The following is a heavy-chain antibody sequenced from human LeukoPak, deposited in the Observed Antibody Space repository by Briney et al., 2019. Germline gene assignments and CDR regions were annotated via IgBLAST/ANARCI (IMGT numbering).Heavy chain of an antibody. D-gene: IGHD3-22*01. V-gene: IGHV3-30*04. CDR3: ARDPRSSGYFFDY. CDR2: ISYDGTNE. Sequence: PGTSLRLSCAASGFTFSSYVMHWVRQAPGKGLEWVTVISYDGTNENYADSVKGRFTISRDNSKNTLYLQMNSLRPEDTAVYYCARDPRSSGYFFDYWGQGTLVTVSS. J-gene: IGHJ4*02. CDR1: GFTFSSYV.